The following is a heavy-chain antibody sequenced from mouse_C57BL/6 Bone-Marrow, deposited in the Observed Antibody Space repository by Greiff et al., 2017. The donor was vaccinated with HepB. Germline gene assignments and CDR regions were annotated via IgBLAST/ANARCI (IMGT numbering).Heavy chain of an antibody. D-gene: IGHD1-1*01. CDR1: GYTFTSYW. J-gene: IGHJ1*03. CDR3: ERDYYGSSHWDFDV. V-gene: IGHV1-69*01. Sequence: QVQLQQPGAELVMPGASVKLSCKASGYTFTSYWMHWVKQRPGQGLEWIGEIDPSDSYTNYNQKFKGKSTLTVDKSSSTAYMQLISLTSEDSAVYYCERDYYGSSHWDFDVWGTGTTVTVSS. CDR2: IDPSDSYT.